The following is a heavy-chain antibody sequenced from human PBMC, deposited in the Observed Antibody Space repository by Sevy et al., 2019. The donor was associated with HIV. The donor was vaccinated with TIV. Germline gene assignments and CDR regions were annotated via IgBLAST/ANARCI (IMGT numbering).Heavy chain of an antibody. V-gene: IGHV3-7*01. Sequence: GGSLRLSCAASGFTFTNYWMTWVRQAPGKGLEWVANIKEDGSKNNYVESVKGRFTISRDNAKNSVYLQMNSLRAEDTAVYYCAREVWGPEYWGQGNLVTVSS. CDR2: IKEDGSKN. D-gene: IGHD7-27*01. CDR1: GFTFTNYW. J-gene: IGHJ4*02. CDR3: AREVWGPEY.